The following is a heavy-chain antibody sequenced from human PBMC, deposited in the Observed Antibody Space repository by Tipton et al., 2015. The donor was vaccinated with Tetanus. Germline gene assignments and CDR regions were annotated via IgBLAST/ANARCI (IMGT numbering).Heavy chain of an antibody. Sequence: SLRLSCAASGFTFNNYWMSWLRQAPGKGLEWVSGISVRGSHTYYADPVKGRFSISRDNSKNTVYLQMNSLRDEDTAVYYCAKDPASRGWFDPWGQGTLVSVSS. CDR1: GFTFNNYW. CDR3: AKDPASRGWFDP. J-gene: IGHJ5*02. V-gene: IGHV3-23*01. CDR2: ISVRGSHT.